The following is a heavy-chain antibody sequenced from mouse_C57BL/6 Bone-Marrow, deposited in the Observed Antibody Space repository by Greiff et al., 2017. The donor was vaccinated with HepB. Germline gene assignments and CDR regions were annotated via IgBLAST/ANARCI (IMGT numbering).Heavy chain of an antibody. CDR2: INPNNGGT. CDR3: AREGYFDV. V-gene: IGHV1-26*01. J-gene: IGHJ1*03. CDR1: GYTFTDYY. Sequence: VQLQQSGPELVKPGASVKISCKASGYTFTDYYMNWVKQSHGKSLDWIGDINPNNGGTSYNQKFKGKATLNVDKSSSTAYMELRSLTSEDSAVYFCAREGYFDVWGTGTTVTVSS.